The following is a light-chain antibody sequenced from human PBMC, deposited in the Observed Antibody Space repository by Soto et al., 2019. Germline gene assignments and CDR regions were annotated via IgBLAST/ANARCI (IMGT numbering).Light chain of an antibody. Sequence: DIQMAQSPSSLSASVGDSVTITCRASQSISYYVNWYQQKPGKAPKLLIYAASKLQSGVPSRFSGSGSGTDFTLTISSLQREDFATYYCQQSYSTLGRTFGQGTKVESK. CDR3: QQSYSTLGRT. CDR2: AAS. V-gene: IGKV1-39*01. J-gene: IGKJ1*01. CDR1: QSISYY.